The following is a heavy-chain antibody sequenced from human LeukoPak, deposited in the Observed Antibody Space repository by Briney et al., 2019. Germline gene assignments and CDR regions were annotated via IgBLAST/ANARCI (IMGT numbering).Heavy chain of an antibody. CDR2: INPNSGGT. J-gene: IGHJ4*02. CDR3: ARGVAGQLNPFDY. V-gene: IGHV1-2*04. Sequence: ASVKVSCKASGYTFTGYYMHWVRQAPGQGLEWMGWINPNSGGTNYAQKFQGWVTMTRDTSISTAYMELSRLRSDDTAMYYCARGVAGQLNPFDYWGQGTLVTVSS. CDR1: GYTFTGYY. D-gene: IGHD1-1*01.